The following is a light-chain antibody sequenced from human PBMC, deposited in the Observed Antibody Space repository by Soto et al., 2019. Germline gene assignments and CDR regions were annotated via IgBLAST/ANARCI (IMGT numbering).Light chain of an antibody. V-gene: IGKV3-20*01. J-gene: IGKJ1*01. Sequence: EIVLTQSPGTLSLSPGERATLSCRASQSVSSSFLAWYQQKPGQAPRLLIYGASSRATGFPDRFSGSGSGTDFTLTISRLEPEDFAVYYCQLYDNSQWTFVQGTKV. CDR2: GAS. CDR1: QSVSSSF. CDR3: QLYDNSQWT.